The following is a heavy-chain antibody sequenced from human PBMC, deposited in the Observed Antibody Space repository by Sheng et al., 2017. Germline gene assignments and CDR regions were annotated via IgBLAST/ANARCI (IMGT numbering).Heavy chain of an antibody. J-gene: IGHJ4*02. CDR3: ARDPNEYGDF. CDR2: IKYDGSVV. CDR1: GITFSNYW. V-gene: IGHV3-7*01. Sequence: DAQVVESGGGLVQPGGSLRLSCEVSGITFSNYWMNWVRQVPGKGLEWVANIKYDGSVVSYAESVKGRFTISRDNIKNSLYLQMNSLRVEDTAIYYCARDPNEYGDFWGLGTLVTVSS. D-gene: IGHD4-17*01.